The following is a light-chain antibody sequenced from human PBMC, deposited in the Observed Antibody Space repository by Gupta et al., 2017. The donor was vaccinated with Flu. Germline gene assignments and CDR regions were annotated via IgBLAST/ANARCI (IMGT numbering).Light chain of an antibody. V-gene: IGKV4-1*01. CDR2: GAS. CDR1: QSVLYSSNNKNY. CDR3: QQYYGTPHT. Sequence: NCKSSQSVLYSSNNKNYLAWYQQRPGQPPKLLIYGASTRESGVPDRFSGSGSGTDFTLTISSLQAEDVAVYYCQQYYGTPHTFGQGTKLEIK. J-gene: IGKJ2*01.